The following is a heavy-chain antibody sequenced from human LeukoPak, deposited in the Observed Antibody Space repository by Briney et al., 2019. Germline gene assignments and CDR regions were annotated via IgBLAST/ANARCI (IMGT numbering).Heavy chain of an antibody. D-gene: IGHD6-19*01. CDR3: TRGVSVAGSAS. J-gene: IGHJ5*02. V-gene: IGHV1-69*13. Sequence: SVKVSCKASGGTFSSYAISWVRQAPGQGLELMGGIIPIFGTANYAQKFQGRVTITADESTTTAPLEPSTLRSEDTAVYYCTRGVSVAGSASWGQGPLVTVSS. CDR2: IIPIFGTA. CDR1: GGTFSSYA.